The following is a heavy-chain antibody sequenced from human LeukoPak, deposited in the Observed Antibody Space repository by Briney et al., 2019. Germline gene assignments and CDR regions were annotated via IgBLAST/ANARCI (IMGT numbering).Heavy chain of an antibody. CDR2: ISGYNGNT. V-gene: IGHV1-18*04. D-gene: IGHD6-19*01. CDR1: GYTFISYG. J-gene: IGHJ6*02. Sequence: WASVKVSCKASGYTFISYGISWVRQAPGQGLEWMGWISGYNGNTNYAQKLQGRVTMTTDTSTSTAYMELRSLRSDDTAVYYCAREPAGAGPSYYGMDVWGQGTTVTVSS. CDR3: AREPAGAGPSYYGMDV.